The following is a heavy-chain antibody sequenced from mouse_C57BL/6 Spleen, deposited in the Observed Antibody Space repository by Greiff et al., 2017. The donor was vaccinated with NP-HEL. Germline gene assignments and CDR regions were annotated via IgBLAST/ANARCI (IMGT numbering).Heavy chain of an antibody. D-gene: IGHD3-2*02. CDR1: GYTFTSYW. V-gene: IGHV1-50*01. CDR3: ASRGSSGPFAY. Sequence: VQLQQPGAELVKPGASVKLSCKASGYTFTSYWMQWVKQRPGQGLEWIGELDPSDSYTNYNQKFKGKATLTVDTSSSTADMQLSSLTSEDSAVYYCASRGSSGPFAYWGQGTLVTVSA. CDR2: LDPSDSYT. J-gene: IGHJ3*01.